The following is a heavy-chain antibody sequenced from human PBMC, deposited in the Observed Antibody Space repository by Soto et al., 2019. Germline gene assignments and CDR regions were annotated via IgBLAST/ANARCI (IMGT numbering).Heavy chain of an antibody. Sequence: GASVKVSCKASGYTFTSYAMHWVRQAPGQRLEWMGWINAGNGNTKYSQKFQGRVTITRDTSASTAYMELSSLRSEDTAVYYCARVRVSYWPGDAFDIWGQGTMVTVSS. V-gene: IGHV1-3*01. CDR3: ARVRVSYWPGDAFDI. CDR1: GYTFTSYA. J-gene: IGHJ3*02. CDR2: INAGNGNT. D-gene: IGHD1-26*01.